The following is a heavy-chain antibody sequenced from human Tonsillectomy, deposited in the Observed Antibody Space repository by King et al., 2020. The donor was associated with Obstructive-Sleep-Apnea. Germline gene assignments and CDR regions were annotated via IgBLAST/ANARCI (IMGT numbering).Heavy chain of an antibody. CDR3: TRWYDVWSGPPMDV. V-gene: IGHV3-11*06. Sequence: VQLVESGGGLVKPGGSLTLSCEASGFTFSDYYMSWIRQAPGKGLEWVSHVSSHSSYTNYADSVRGRFTISRDNADNSLSLRMNSLTAEDTGVYFCTRWYDVWSGPPMDVWGQGTTVIVSS. CDR2: VSSHSSYT. J-gene: IGHJ6*02. D-gene: IGHD3-3*01. CDR1: GFTFSDYY.